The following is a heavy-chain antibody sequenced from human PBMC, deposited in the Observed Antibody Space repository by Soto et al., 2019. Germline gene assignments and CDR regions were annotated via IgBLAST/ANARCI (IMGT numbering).Heavy chain of an antibody. J-gene: IGHJ4*02. V-gene: IGHV1-18*04. CDR2: ISAYNGNT. CDR1: GYTFTSHG. CDR3: ARDLGVRGVITPLDY. D-gene: IGHD3-10*01. Sequence: GASVKVSCKASGYTFTSHGISWVRQAPGQGLEWMGWISAYNGNTNYAQKLQGRVAMTTDTSTSTAYMELRSLRSDDTAVYYCARDLGVRGVITPLDYWGQGTLVTVSS.